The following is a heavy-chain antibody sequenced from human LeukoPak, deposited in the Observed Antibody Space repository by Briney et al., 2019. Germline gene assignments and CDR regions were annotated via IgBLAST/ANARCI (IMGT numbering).Heavy chain of an antibody. V-gene: IGHV3-23*01. CDR2: IDNSGAGT. CDR3: AKQYYYLDV. J-gene: IGHJ6*03. CDR1: GFTFNNYA. Sequence: GGSLRLSCAASGFTFNNYAMSWVRQAPGKGLEWVSTIDNSGAGTYYADSVKGRFTISRDNPQNTLYLQMNSLTAEDTAVYYCAKQYYYLDVWGKGTTVTVSS.